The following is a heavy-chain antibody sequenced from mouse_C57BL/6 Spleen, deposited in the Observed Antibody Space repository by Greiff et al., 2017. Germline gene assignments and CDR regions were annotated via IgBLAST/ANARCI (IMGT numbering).Heavy chain of an antibody. D-gene: IGHD2-4*01. J-gene: IGHJ4*01. V-gene: IGHV5-6*02. CDR1: GFTFSSYG. CDR3: ARRDGDYERAMDY. Sequence: DVKLVESGGDLVKPGGSLKLSCAASGFTFSSYGMSWVRQTPDKRLEWVATISSGGSYTYYPDSVKGRFTISRDNAKNTLYLQMSSLKSEDTAMYYCARRDGDYERAMDYWGQGTSVTVSS. CDR2: ISSGGSYT.